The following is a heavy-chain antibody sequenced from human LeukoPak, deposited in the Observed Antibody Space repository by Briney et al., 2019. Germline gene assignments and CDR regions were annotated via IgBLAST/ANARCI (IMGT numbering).Heavy chain of an antibody. CDR1: GGTFSSYA. Sequence: GSSVKVSCKASGGTFSSYAISWVRQAPGQGLEWMGGIIPIFGTANYAQKFQGRVTFTADESTSTAYMELSSLRSEDTAVYYCARGDDYVWGSYRYSQSGAFDIWGQGTMVTVSS. CDR3: ARGDDYVWGSYRYSQSGAFDI. CDR2: IIPIFGTA. V-gene: IGHV1-69*01. D-gene: IGHD3-16*02. J-gene: IGHJ3*02.